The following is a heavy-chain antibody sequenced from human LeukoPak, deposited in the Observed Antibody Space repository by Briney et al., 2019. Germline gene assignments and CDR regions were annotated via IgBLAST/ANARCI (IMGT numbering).Heavy chain of an antibody. J-gene: IGHJ4*02. Sequence: GGSLRLPCTASGFTFSDYWMTWVRQAPGKGPEWVANIKQDGSQGNYVDSVRGRFTISRDNAKNSLFLQMNGLRAEDTAVYFDYWGQGTLVTVSS. CDR1: GFTFSDYW. V-gene: IGHV3-7*01. CDR3: Y. CDR2: IKQDGSQG.